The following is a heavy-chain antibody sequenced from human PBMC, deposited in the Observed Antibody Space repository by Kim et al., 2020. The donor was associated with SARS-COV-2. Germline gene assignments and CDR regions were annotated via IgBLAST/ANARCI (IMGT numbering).Heavy chain of an antibody. D-gene: IGHD3-22*01. CDR3: ARAPHTDYYDSSGAFDI. CDR1: GYSLTSYW. CDR2: IYPGDSDT. V-gene: IGHV5-51*01. J-gene: IGHJ3*02. Sequence: GESLKISCKGSGYSLTSYWIGWVRQMPGKGLEWMGIIYPGDSDTRYSPSFQGQVTISADKSISTAYLQWSSLKASDTAMYYCARAPHTDYYDSSGAFDIWGQGTMVTVSS.